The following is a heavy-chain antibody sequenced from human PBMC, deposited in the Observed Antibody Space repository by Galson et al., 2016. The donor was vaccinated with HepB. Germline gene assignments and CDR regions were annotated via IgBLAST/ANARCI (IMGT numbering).Heavy chain of an antibody. CDR1: GFTFTTHT. CDR2: ISTNGATT. CDR3: ARAYQYTLDY. J-gene: IGHJ4*02. Sequence: SLRLSCAASGFTFTTHTMNWVRQAPGKGLESISYISTNGATTHYADSVKGRFAVSRDNAKNSLYLQMNGLRAEDTAVYFCARAYQYTLDYWGQGTLVTVSS. D-gene: IGHD1-1*01. V-gene: IGHV3-48*01.